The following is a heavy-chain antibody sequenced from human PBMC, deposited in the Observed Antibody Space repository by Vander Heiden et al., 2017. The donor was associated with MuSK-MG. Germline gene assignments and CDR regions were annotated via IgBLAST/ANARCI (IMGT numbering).Heavy chain of an antibody. CDR1: GGSFSGYY. V-gene: IGHV4-34*01. CDR2: INHSGST. CDR3: ARGPRDYYYYYYMDV. J-gene: IGHJ6*03. Sequence: QVQLQQWGAGLLKPSETLSLTCAVYGGSFSGYYWSWIRQPPGKGLEWIGEINHSGSTNYNPSLKSRVTISVDTSKNQFSLKLSSVTAADTAVYYCARGPRDYYYYYYMDVWGEGTTVTVSS.